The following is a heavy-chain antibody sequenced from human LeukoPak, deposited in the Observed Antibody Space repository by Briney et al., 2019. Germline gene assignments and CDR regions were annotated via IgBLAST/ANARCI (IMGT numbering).Heavy chain of an antibody. CDR2: IYSSGST. CDR3: AREYSSTSGRHFDY. Sequence: SETLSLTCTVSGGSFSSYYWTWIRQPAGKGLEWIGSIYSSGSTNYNPSLKSRVTISVDKSKNPFSLKLTSVTAADTGVYHCAREYSSTSGRHFDYWGQGILVTVPS. J-gene: IGHJ4*02. V-gene: IGHV4-4*07. D-gene: IGHD6-6*01. CDR1: GGSFSSYY.